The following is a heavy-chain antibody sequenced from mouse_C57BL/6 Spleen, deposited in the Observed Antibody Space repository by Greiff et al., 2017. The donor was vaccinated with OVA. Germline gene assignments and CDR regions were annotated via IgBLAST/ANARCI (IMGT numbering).Heavy chain of an antibody. CDR2: IHPNSGST. Sequence: VQLQQSGAELVKPGASVKLSCKASGYTFTSYWMHWVKQRPGQGLEWIGMIHPNSGSTNYNEKFKSKATLTVDKSSSTAYMQLSSLTSEDSAVYYCAREVYYGSSYGYWGQGTTLTVSS. J-gene: IGHJ2*01. D-gene: IGHD1-1*01. CDR3: AREVYYGSSYGY. CDR1: GYTFTSYW. V-gene: IGHV1-64*01.